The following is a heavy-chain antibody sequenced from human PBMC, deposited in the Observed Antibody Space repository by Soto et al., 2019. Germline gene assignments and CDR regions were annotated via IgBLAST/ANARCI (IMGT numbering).Heavy chain of an antibody. CDR1: GYTFTSYA. D-gene: IGHD5-18*01. CDR2: INAGNGNT. CDR3: ARDKAAMALPYLDP. J-gene: IGHJ5*02. V-gene: IGHV1-3*01. Sequence: ASVKVSCKASGYTFTSYAMHWVRQAPGQRLEWMGWINAGNGNTKYSQKFQGRVTITRDISASTAYMELSSLRSEDTAVYYCARDKAAMALPYLDPWGQGTLVTVSS.